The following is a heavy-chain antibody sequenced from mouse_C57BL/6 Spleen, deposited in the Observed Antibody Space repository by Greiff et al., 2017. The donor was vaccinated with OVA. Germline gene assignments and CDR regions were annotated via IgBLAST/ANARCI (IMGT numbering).Heavy chain of an antibody. CDR2: ISSGGDYI. V-gene: IGHV5-9-1*02. D-gene: IGHD1-1*01. CDR1: GFTFSSYA. Sequence: EVKLMESGAGLVKPGGSLKLSCAASGFTFSSYAMSWVRQTPEKRLEWVAYISSGGDYIYYADTVKGRFTISRDNARNTLYLQMSSLKSEDTAMYYCTRDILRDYAMDYWGQGTSVTVSS. CDR3: TRDILRDYAMDY. J-gene: IGHJ4*01.